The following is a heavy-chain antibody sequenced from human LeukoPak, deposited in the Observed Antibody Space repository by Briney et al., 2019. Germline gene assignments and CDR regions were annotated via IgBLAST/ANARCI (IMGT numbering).Heavy chain of an antibody. V-gene: IGHV3-66*01. CDR3: ARDLLYYDSSGRKGWSSDY. D-gene: IGHD3-22*01. CDR1: GFTVSSNY. J-gene: IGHJ4*02. Sequence: GWSLRLSCAASGFTVSSNYMSWVRQAAGKGLDGVSVIYSGGSIYYADSVKGRFTLSRDNSMNTLYLEMNSLGAEDTAVYYCARDLLYYDSSGRKGWSSDYWGQGTLVTVSS. CDR2: IYSGGSI.